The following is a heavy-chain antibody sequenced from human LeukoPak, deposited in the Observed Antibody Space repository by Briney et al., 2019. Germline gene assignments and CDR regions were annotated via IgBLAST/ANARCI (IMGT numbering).Heavy chain of an antibody. D-gene: IGHD2-2*02. V-gene: IGHV4/OR15-8*01. J-gene: IGHJ6*02. CDR1: VGSISSGNW. CDR2: IHHSGTR. CDR3: ATAPILRGEGGEHYRCGMDV. Sequence: PSETLSLTCGVSVGSISSGNWWSWVRQSPEKGLEWIGEIHHSGTRNYNPSLKSRVTISADTFQNHFSLIVTSLTAADTAVYYCATAPILRGEGGEHYRCGMDVWGQGTTVIVSS.